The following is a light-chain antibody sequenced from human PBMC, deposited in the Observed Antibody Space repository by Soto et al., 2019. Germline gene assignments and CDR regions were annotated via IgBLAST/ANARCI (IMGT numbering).Light chain of an antibody. CDR2: ATS. CDR3: QQSYSSPLT. CDR1: QNIKKF. V-gene: IGKV1-39*01. J-gene: IGKJ4*01. Sequence: DIHMTQSPSSLSASVGDRVTITCRASQNIKKFLNWYQQRPGKAPSALIHATSTLQNGVSSRFSGSGSDTDFTLTITSLQPEDCAKYFCQQSYSSPLTFGGGNKVEL.